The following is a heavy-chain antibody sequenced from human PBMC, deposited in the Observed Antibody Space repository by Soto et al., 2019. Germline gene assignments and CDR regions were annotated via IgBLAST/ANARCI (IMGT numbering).Heavy chain of an antibody. Sequence: GESLKISCKASGYSLTSYWISWVRQKPGKGLEWMGNIDPSDSYTNYSPSFQGHVTISADTSINTAYLQWYGLKASDTAMYYCARQDVWGQGTTVTVSS. J-gene: IGHJ6*02. CDR2: IDPSDSYT. CDR1: GYSLTSYW. V-gene: IGHV5-10-1*01. CDR3: ARQDV.